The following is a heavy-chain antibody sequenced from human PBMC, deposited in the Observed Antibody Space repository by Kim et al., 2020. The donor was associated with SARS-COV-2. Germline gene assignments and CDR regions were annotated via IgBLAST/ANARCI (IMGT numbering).Heavy chain of an antibody. Sequence: ASVKVSCKASGYTFTGYYTHWVRQAPGQGLEWMGWINPNSGGTNYAQKFQGRVTMTRDTSISTAYMELSRLRSDDTAVYYCATERGIYGSGSYGLFDYWGQGTLVTVSS. CDR1: GYTFTGYY. D-gene: IGHD3-10*01. CDR2: INPNSGGT. J-gene: IGHJ4*02. CDR3: ATERGIYGSGSYGLFDY. V-gene: IGHV1-2*02.